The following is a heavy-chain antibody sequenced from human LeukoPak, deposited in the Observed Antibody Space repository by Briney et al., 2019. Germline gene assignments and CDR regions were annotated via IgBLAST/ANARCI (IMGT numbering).Heavy chain of an antibody. V-gene: IGHV3-7*01. CDR2: IKPDGSDK. J-gene: IGHJ4*02. D-gene: IGHD3-10*01. CDR1: GFTFRNYW. Sequence: PGGSLRLSCAASGFTFRNYWMTWVRQSPGEGLEWVAIIKPDGSDKYHVDSVKGRFTISRDNAKNSLYLQMSSLRAEDTAVYYCARGGHRQKEFWGQGTLVTVSS. CDR3: ARGGHRQKEF.